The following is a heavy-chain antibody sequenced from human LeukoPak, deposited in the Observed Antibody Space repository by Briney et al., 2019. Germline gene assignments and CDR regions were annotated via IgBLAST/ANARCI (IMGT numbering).Heavy chain of an antibody. CDR2: ISYDGSNK. CDR3: ARELPNCSGGSCYSGYWVY. V-gene: IGHV3-30*04. CDR1: GFTFSSYA. J-gene: IGHJ4*02. D-gene: IGHD2-15*01. Sequence: GGSLRLSCAASGFTFSSYAMHWVRQAPGKGLEWVAVISYDGSNKYYADSVKGRFTISRDNPKNTLYLQMNSLRAEDTAVYYCARELPNCSGGSCYSGYWVYWGQGTLVTVSS.